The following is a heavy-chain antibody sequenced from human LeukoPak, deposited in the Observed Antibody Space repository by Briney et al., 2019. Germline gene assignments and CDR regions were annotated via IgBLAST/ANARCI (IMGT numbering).Heavy chain of an antibody. CDR3: ARDRPGDGYFDY. D-gene: IGHD3-10*01. CDR2: INHSGST. CDR1: GGSFSGYY. J-gene: IGHJ4*02. Sequence: SETLSLTCAVYGGSFSGYYWSWIRQPPGKGLEWIGEINHSGSTNYNPSLKSRVTISVDTSKNQFSLKLSSVTAADTAVFYCARDRPGDGYFDYWGQGTLVTVSS. V-gene: IGHV4-34*01.